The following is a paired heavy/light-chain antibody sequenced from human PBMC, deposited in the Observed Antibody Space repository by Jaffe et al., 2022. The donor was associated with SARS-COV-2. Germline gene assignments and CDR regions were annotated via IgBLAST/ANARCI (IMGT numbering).Heavy chain of an antibody. CDR2: ISAYNGKT. Sequence: QVQLVQSGAEVKKPGASVKVSCKAFGYPFANFGIGWVRQAPGQGLEWMGWISAYNGKTSYTQRLQGRVTMTTDTSTNTAYMELRSLRSDDTAVYFCARDPPVIAAAFADYWGQGTLVIVSS. CDR3: ARDPPVIAAAFADY. J-gene: IGHJ4*02. CDR1: GYPFANFG. D-gene: IGHD2-15*01. V-gene: IGHV1-18*01.
Light chain of an antibody. Sequence: DVVMTQTPLSLPVTLGQPASISCKSSQSLESSEGNTYLSWFHQRPGQSPRRLIYKVSNRDSGVPDRFSGSASGTDFTLKISRVEAEDVGLYYCMQGTHWPPSFGGGTKVEIK. V-gene: IGKV2-30*01. CDR2: KVS. CDR1: QSLESSEGNTY. CDR3: MQGTHWPPS. J-gene: IGKJ4*01.